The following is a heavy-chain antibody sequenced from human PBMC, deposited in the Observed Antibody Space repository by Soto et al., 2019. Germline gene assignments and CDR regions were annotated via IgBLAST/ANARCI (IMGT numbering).Heavy chain of an antibody. Sequence: SVTLSLACSVSAASISTYYCNSIRHPAGKGLEWIGRIDSSGNTNYSPSLKSRVTLSFDTSKNQFSLKLSSVTAADTAVYYCARGGHDFWSGPFDYWGQGTPGTSPQ. CDR1: AASISTYY. V-gene: IGHV4-4*07. D-gene: IGHD3-3*01. J-gene: IGHJ4*02. CDR3: ARGGHDFWSGPFDY. CDR2: IDSSGNT.